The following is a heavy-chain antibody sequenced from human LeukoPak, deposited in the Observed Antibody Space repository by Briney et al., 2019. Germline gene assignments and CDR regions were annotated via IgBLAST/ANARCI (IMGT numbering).Heavy chain of an antibody. D-gene: IGHD3-22*01. V-gene: IGHV3-23*01. J-gene: IGHJ4*02. CDR3: AKDHESDGYPCLDH. Sequence: GGSQRLSCAASGFTFSRLAMTWVRQAPGKGLEWVSTISASGPYYADAVRGRFTISRDNSRNTLSLQMDSLRAGDTAVYYCAKDHESDGYPCLDHWGLGTLVTVSS. CDR2: ISASGP. CDR1: GFTFSRLA.